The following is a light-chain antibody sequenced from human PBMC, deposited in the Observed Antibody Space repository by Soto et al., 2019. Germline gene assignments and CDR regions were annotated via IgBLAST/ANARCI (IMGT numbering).Light chain of an antibody. CDR2: HAS. Sequence: EIVMTQSPATLSVSPGERATLSCRASQSVSSNLAGYQQKPGQAPMLLIYHASTRATGIPARFSGSGSGTEFTLTISNLQSEDFAVYYCQQYNKWPLTFGGGTKVEI. CDR3: QQYNKWPLT. V-gene: IGKV3-15*01. J-gene: IGKJ4*01. CDR1: QSVSSN.